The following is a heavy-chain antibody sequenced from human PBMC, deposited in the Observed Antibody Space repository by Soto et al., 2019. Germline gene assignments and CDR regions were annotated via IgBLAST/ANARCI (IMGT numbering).Heavy chain of an antibody. D-gene: IGHD2-15*01. CDR3: AKGVVAATTYFQH. J-gene: IGHJ1*01. CDR1: GFTFSSYG. Sequence: QVQLVESGGGVIQPGRSLRLSCAASGFTFSSYGMHWDRQAPGKEREWVAVISYDGSDKYYADSVKGRFTISRDNSNNTLYLQMDSLRAEDTAVYYCAKGVVAATTYFQHWGQGTLVTVSS. CDR2: ISYDGSDK. V-gene: IGHV3-30*18.